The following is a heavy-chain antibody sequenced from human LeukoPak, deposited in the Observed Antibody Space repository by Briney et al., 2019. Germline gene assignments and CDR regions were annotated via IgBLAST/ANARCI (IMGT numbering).Heavy chain of an antibody. J-gene: IGHJ4*02. CDR2: IIPIFGTA. V-gene: IGHV1-69*13. CDR3: ASHRYSGSSQYYFDY. CDR1: GYTFTSYG. Sequence: GASVKVSCKASGYTFTSYGISWVRQAPGQGLEWMGGIIPIFGTANYAQKFQGRVTITADESTSTAYTELSSLRSEDTAVYYCASHRYSGSSQYYFDYWGQGTLVTVSS. D-gene: IGHD1-26*01.